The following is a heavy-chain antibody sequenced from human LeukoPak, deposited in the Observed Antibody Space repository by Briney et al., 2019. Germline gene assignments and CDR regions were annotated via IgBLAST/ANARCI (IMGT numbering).Heavy chain of an antibody. Sequence: GESLKISCQASGYKFTNYWIGWVRQMSGKGLEWMGIINPDDSETTYSPSFQGQVTISVDKSVSTAYLQWTSLKASDTAMYYCARLVVPAAISYWGQGTLVIVFS. CDR1: GYKFTNYW. CDR2: INPDDSET. CDR3: ARLVVPAAISY. V-gene: IGHV5-51*01. J-gene: IGHJ4*02. D-gene: IGHD2-2*01.